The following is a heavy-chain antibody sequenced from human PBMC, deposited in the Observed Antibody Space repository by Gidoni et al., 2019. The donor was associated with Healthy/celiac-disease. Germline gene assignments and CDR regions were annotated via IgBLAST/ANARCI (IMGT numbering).Heavy chain of an antibody. D-gene: IGHD3-3*01. CDR3: ARGSSKDYDFWSGYYSMGYFDY. V-gene: IGHV4-34*01. Sequence: QVQLQQWGAGLLKPSETLSLPCAVYGGSFSGYYWSWIRQPPGKGLEWIGEINHSGSTNYNPSLKSRVTISVDTSKNQFSLKLSSVTAADTAVYYCARGSSKDYDFWSGYYSMGYFDYWGQGTLVTVSS. CDR1: GGSFSGYY. CDR2: INHSGST. J-gene: IGHJ4*02.